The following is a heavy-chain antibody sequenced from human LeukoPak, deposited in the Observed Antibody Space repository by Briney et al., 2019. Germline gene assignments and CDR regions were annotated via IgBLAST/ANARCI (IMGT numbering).Heavy chain of an antibody. Sequence: PSETLSLTCTVSGGSISSYYWSWIRQPPGKGLEWIGYIYYSGSTNYNPSLKSRVTISVDTSKNQFSLKLSSATAADTAVYYCARAASGWDFDYWGQGTLVTVSS. V-gene: IGHV4-59*01. CDR2: IYYSGST. CDR3: ARAASGWDFDY. J-gene: IGHJ4*02. D-gene: IGHD6-19*01. CDR1: GGSISSYY.